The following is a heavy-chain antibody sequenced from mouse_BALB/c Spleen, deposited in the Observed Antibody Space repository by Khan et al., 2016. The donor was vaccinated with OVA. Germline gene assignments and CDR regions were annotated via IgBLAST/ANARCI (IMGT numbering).Heavy chain of an antibody. J-gene: IGHJ1*01. V-gene: IGHV1-87*01. CDR1: GYTFTSYW. CDR3: GRTGGNYDGDFGYIDD. Sequence: QVQLKESGAELARPGASVKLSCKASGYTFTSYWMQWVKQRPGQGLEWIGAIYPGVGDTRYTQKFKGKATLTADKSFTTAYMQLSSLASEDSAVYYWGRTGGNYDGDFGYIDDWGAGTTVTVSS. CDR2: IYPGVGDT. D-gene: IGHD2-3*01.